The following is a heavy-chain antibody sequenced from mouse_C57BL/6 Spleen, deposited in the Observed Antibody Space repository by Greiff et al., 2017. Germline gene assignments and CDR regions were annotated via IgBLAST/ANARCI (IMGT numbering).Heavy chain of an antibody. CDR2: IRNKANNHAT. CDR1: GFTFSDAR. D-gene: IGHD1-1*01. J-gene: IGHJ3*01. V-gene: IGHV6-6*01. CDR3: TRPLYYGSSSWFAY. Sequence: EVKVVESGGGLVQPGGSMKLSCAASGFTFSDARMDWVRQSPEKGLEWVAEIRNKANNHATYYAESVKGRFTISRDDYKSSVYLQMNSLRAEDTGIYYCTRPLYYGSSSWFAYWGQGTLVTVSA.